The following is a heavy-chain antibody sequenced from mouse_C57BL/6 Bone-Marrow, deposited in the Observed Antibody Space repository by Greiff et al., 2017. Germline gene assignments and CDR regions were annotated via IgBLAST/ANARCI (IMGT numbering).Heavy chain of an antibody. V-gene: IGHV5-2*01. CDR2: INSDGGST. J-gene: IGHJ1*03. CDR3: ARHSVVAPPYWYFDV. D-gene: IGHD1-1*01. Sequence: EVMLVESGGGLVQPGESLKLSCESNEYEFPSHDMSWVRKTPEKRLELVAAINSDGGSTYYPDTMERRFIISRDNTKKTLYLRMSSLRSEDTALYYCARHSVVAPPYWYFDVWGTGTTVTVSS. CDR1: EYEFPSHD.